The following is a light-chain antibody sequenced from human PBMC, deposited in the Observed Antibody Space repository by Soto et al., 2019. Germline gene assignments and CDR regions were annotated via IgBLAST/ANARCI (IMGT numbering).Light chain of an antibody. CDR3: QRYNNWPPWT. V-gene: IGKV3-15*01. Sequence: DIVMTQSPATLSVSPGERVTLSCRASQRVSSDFLAWYQQKPGQAPRLLIYDASTRATGIPARFSGSGSGTEFTLTISSLQSEDFAVYYCQRYNNWPPWTFGQGTKVDIK. CDR2: DAS. J-gene: IGKJ1*01. CDR1: QRVSSD.